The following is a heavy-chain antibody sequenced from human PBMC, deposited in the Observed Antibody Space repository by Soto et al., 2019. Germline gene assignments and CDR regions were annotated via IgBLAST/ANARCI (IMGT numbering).Heavy chain of an antibody. CDR1: GFTFTNAW. CDR2: IRSKTDGGTP. V-gene: IGHV3-15*07. Sequence: EVQLVESGGGLVKPGESLRLSCAASGFTFTNAWLNWVRQAPGKGLEWVGRIRSKTDGGTPDYAAPVKGRFTISRDDSKTTLYVQMNSLKTEYTSIYYCTTEKGYWGQGTLVTVSS. CDR3: TTEKGY. J-gene: IGHJ4*02.